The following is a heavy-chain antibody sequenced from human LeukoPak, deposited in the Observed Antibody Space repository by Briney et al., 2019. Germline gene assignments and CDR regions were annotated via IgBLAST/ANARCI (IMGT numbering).Heavy chain of an antibody. D-gene: IGHD2-2*01. CDR2: ITISGSRT. V-gene: IGHV3-11*01. CDR3: ARDRGGYCSSTSCLKYFQH. J-gene: IGHJ1*01. Sequence: PEGSLRLSCAGSGFTFSDYDMSWIRQAPGKGLEWVSYITISGSRTYYADSVKGRFTISRDNARNSLYLQMNSLRAEDTAVYYCARDRGGYCSSTSCLKYFQHWGQGTLVTVSS. CDR1: GFTFSDYD.